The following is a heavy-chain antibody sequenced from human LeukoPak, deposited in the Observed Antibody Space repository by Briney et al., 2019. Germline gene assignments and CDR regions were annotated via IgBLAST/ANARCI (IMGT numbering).Heavy chain of an antibody. CDR1: GFTFSSYW. CDR3: ARDIAGRAY. CDR2: IKSDGTDT. Sequence: GGSLRLSCAASGFTFSSYWMDWVRQAPGKGLMWVSRIKSDGTDTGYADSVKGRFTISRGNAKNTLYLQINSLRVEDTGVYYCARDIAGRAYWGQGTLVTVSS. D-gene: IGHD2-21*01. J-gene: IGHJ4*02. V-gene: IGHV3-74*01.